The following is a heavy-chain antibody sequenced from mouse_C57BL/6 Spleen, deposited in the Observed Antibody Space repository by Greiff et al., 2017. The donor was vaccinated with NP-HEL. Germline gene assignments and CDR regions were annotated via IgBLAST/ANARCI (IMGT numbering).Heavy chain of an antibody. J-gene: IGHJ2*01. Sequence: EVQLQQSGPGMVKPSQSLSLTCTVTGYSITSGYDWHWIRHFPGNKLEWMGYISYSGSTNYNPSLKSRISITHDTSKNHFFLKLNSVTTEDTATYYCAREAYYSNYPYFDYWGQGTTLTVSS. CDR2: ISYSGST. V-gene: IGHV3-1*01. CDR3: AREAYYSNYPYFDY. CDR1: GYSITSGYD. D-gene: IGHD2-5*01.